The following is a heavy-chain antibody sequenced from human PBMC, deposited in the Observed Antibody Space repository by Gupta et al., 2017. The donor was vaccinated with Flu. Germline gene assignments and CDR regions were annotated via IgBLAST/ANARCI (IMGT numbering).Heavy chain of an antibody. J-gene: IGHJ4*02. CDR1: G. Sequence: GMHWVRQAPGKGLECVAVTSFDGSNKSSADTGKFRFTISRDNSTNTLELHMKSPRPAAMDVYYCAKDFSGHIYSNHEGIDYWGQGALVTVSS. V-gene: IGHV3-30*18. D-gene: IGHD2-21*01. CDR2: TSFDGSNK. CDR3: AKDFSGHIYSNHEGIDY.